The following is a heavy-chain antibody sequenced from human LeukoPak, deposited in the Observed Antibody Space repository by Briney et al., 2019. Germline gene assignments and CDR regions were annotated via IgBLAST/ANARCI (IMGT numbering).Heavy chain of an antibody. CDR3: SRGSGWLSVY. J-gene: IGHJ4*02. CDR1: GFTFGDYL. CDR2: ISGGTT. Sequence: GGSLRLSCTASGFTFGDYLMSWFRQAPGKGLEWIGFISGGTTEYAASVRGRFTISRDDSTSIAYLQMNSLTTEDTAVYYCSRGSGWLSVYWGQGTLVTVSS. V-gene: IGHV3-49*03. D-gene: IGHD6-19*01.